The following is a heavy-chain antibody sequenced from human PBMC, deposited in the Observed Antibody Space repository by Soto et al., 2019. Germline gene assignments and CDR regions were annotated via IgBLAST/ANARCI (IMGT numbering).Heavy chain of an antibody. CDR2: INPSTSVT. CDR1: GYTIPSYY. J-gene: IGHJ4*02. V-gene: IGHV1-46*01. D-gene: IGHD4-17*01. Sequence: QVQLMQSGAEVEKAGASVKLSCTASGYTIPSYYIHWVRQAPGQGLDWMRMINPSTSVTTYAQEFQSRLTLTKDPYTRTSTNTFYMNLSGLRSDDTVVYYCVRRDFGDYDYFDYWGQGTLVTISS. CDR3: VRRDFGDYDYFDY.